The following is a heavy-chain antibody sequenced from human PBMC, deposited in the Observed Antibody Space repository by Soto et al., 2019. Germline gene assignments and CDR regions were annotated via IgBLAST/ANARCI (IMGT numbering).Heavy chain of an antibody. CDR1: GYTFTGYY. J-gene: IGHJ4*02. CDR3: ARENLGAYSGSYDY. D-gene: IGHD1-26*01. CDR2: INPNSGGT. V-gene: IGHV1-2*04. Sequence: ASVKVSCKASGYTFTGYYMHWVRQAPGQGLEWMGWINPNSGGTNYAQKFQGWVTMTRDTSISTAYMELSRLRSDDTAVYYCARENLGAYSGSYDYWGQGTLVTVSS.